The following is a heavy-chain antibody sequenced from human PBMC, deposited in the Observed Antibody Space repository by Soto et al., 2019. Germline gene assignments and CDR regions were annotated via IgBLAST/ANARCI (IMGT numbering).Heavy chain of an antibody. D-gene: IGHD3-3*01. CDR3: ASTTIFGVVIGPGYYYGMDV. CDR1: GFTFSNYW. Sequence: PGGSLRLSCAASGFTFSNYWMHWVRQAPGKGLVWVSRINGDGRSTSYADSAKGRFTISRDNAKNTLYLQVNSLRAEDTAVYYCASTTIFGVVIGPGYYYGMDVWGQGTTVTVS. CDR2: INGDGRST. J-gene: IGHJ6*02. V-gene: IGHV3-74*01.